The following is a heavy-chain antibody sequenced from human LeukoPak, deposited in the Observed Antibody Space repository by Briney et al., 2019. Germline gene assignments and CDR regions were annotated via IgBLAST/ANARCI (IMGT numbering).Heavy chain of an antibody. J-gene: IGHJ5*02. D-gene: IGHD3-3*01. V-gene: IGHV4-59*01. CDR3: ARVNDFWSGYYNRIDYNWFDP. CDR1: GGSISSYY. Sequence: PSETLSLTCTVSGGSISSYYWSWIRQPPGKGLEWIGYIYYSGSTNYNPSLKSRVTISVDTSKNQFSLKLSSVTAADTAVYYCARVNDFWSGYYNRIDYNWFDPWGQGTLVTVSS. CDR2: IYYSGST.